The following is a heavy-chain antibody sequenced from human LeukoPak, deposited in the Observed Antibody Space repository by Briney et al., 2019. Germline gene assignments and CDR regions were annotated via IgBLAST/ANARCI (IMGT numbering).Heavy chain of an antibody. Sequence: SETLSLTCTVSGASISSNSDYWSWIRQPAGKGLEWIGRIYSGSTDYNHSLRRRLAISVDTSKNQFSLKLSSVTAADTAVYYCARGRVSGTTLYYDYWGQGTLVTVSS. D-gene: IGHD1-1*01. CDR3: ARGRVSGTTLYYDY. CDR1: GASISSNSDY. V-gene: IGHV4-61*02. CDR2: IYSGST. J-gene: IGHJ4*02.